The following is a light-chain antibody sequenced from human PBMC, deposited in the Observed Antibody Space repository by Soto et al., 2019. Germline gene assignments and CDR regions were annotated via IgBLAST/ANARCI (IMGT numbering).Light chain of an antibody. V-gene: IGKV3-20*01. J-gene: IGKJ2*01. Sequence: LVLTQSPGTLSLSPGDRATLSCRASQSVSSSYLAWYQQKPGQAPRLLIYGASSRATGIPDRFSGSGSGTDFTLTISRLEPEDFAVYYCQQYGSSPLYTFGQGTTLEIK. CDR1: QSVSSSY. CDR3: QQYGSSPLYT. CDR2: GAS.